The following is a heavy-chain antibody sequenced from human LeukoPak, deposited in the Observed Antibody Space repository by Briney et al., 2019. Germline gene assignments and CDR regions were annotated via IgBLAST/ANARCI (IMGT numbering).Heavy chain of an antibody. Sequence: GESLKISCKGSGYSFTSYWIGWVRQMPGKGLEWMGIIYPGDSDTRYSPSFQGQVTISADKSISTAYLQWSSLKASDTAMYYCARHGQSSGIAVAGRGAEYYFDYWGQGTLVTVSS. CDR1: GYSFTSYW. V-gene: IGHV5-51*01. CDR3: ARHGQSSGIAVAGRGAEYYFDY. J-gene: IGHJ4*02. CDR2: IYPGDSDT. D-gene: IGHD6-19*01.